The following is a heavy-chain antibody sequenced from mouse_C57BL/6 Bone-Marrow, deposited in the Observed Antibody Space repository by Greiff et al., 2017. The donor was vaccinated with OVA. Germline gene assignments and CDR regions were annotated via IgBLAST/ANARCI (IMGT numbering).Heavy chain of an antibody. CDR1: GFNIKDYY. CDR3: DPITTVVARDAMDY. V-gene: IGHV14-2*01. CDR2: IDPEDGET. J-gene: IGHJ4*01. Sequence: VQLQQSGAELVKPGASVKLSCTASGFNIKDYYMHWVKQRTEQGLEWIGRIDPEDGETKYAPKFPGKATITADTSSNAAYLQLSSLTSEDTAVYYCDPITTVVARDAMDYWGQGTSVTVSS. D-gene: IGHD1-1*01.